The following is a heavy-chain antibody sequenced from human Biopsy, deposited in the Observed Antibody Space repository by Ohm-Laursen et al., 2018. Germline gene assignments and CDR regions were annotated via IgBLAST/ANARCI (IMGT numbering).Heavy chain of an antibody. J-gene: IGHJ1*01. Sequence: SSVKVSCKVSGYTLTELSMHWVRQAPGQGLEWLGGNIPILGTGNYAQKFQDRVTVAADTSTSTATMELRSLRSDDTAVYYCATKLTGYFHHWGQGTLVIVSS. CDR2: NIPILGTG. CDR3: ATKLTGYFHH. D-gene: IGHD3-9*01. V-gene: IGHV1-69*06. CDR1: GYTLTELS.